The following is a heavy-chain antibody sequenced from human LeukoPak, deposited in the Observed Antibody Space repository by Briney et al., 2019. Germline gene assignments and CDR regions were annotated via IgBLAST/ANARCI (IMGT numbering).Heavy chain of an antibody. V-gene: IGHV1-46*01. CDR2: INPSGGST. CDR3: ARDLGVWFGEFLSAFDI. CDR1: GYTFTSYY. J-gene: IGHJ3*02. D-gene: IGHD3-10*01. Sequence: ASVKVSCKASGYTFTSYYMHWVRQAPGQGLEWMGIINPSGGSTSYAQKFQGRVTMTRDTSTSTVYMELSSLRSEDTAVYYCARDLGVWFGEFLSAFDIWGQGTMVTVSS.